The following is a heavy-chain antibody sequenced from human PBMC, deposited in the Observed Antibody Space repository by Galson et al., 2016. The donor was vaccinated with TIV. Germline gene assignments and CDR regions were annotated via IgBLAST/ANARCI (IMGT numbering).Heavy chain of an antibody. D-gene: IGHD3-10*01. CDR2: TYCRSRCYY. V-gene: IGHV6-1*01. CDR3: ARAAGRNGATCHATCESFDF. J-gene: IGHJ3*01. CDR1: GDSVSSNGAA. Sequence: CAISGDSVSSNGAAWNWIRQSPSRGLEWLGSTYCRSRCYYDYAVSVKSRITIESDTSKNQFSLQLNSVTSEDTAVYYCARAAGRNGATCHATCESFDFWGQGTKVTVSS.